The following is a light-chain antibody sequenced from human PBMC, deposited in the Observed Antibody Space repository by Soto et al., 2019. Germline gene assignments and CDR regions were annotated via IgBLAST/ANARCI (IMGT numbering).Light chain of an antibody. CDR1: SRAVGSYDF. Sequence: QSLLTQPPAASRIRGQSVTISWPGTSRAVGSYDFVSWHQQHTGKAPKLVIYEVTKRPSGVTDRVSASKSGNTASLTVFELRAEDEADYYCSSYAGSNYFVFGSGTKVTVL. J-gene: IGLJ1*01. V-gene: IGLV2-8*01. CDR3: SSYAGSNYFV. CDR2: EVT.